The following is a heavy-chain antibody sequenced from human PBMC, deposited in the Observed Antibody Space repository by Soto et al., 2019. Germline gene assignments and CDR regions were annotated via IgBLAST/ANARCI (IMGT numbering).Heavy chain of an antibody. CDR3: ARVIRGAYYNSPLDT. V-gene: IGHV1-2*02. CDR2: INPYSGGA. J-gene: IGHJ5*02. CDR1: GYTFAGYF. D-gene: IGHD3-10*01. Sequence: ASVKVSCKASGYTFAGYFMHWVRQAPGQGLEWMGWINPYSGGADYAQSFQGRVTMTRDTSISTVYMELSRLRFDDTAVYYCARVIRGAYYNSPLDTWGQGTVVTVSS.